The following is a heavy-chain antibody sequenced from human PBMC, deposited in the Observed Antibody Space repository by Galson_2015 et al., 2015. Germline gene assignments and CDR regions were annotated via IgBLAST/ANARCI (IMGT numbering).Heavy chain of an antibody. CDR2: ISGDSDTI. CDR1: GFTFRNFA. J-gene: IGHJ4*02. CDR3: GKDYSGNYYDY. Sequence: SLRLSCAASGFTFRNFALSWVRQAPGKGLELISVISGDSDTIFYEDSVKGRFTISRDNSRNTLYLQMNSLRAEDTARYYCGKDYSGNYYDYWGQGTLVTVSS. D-gene: IGHD3-22*01. V-gene: IGHV3-23*01.